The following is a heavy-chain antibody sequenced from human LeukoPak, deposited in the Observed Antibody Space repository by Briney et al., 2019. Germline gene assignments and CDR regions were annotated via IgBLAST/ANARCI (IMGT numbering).Heavy chain of an antibody. Sequence: GGSLRLSCTVSGFTFSSFTMNWFRQGPGKGLEWVESISNSGDYISYADSLKGRFTISRDNAKNSLFLQMSSLRAEDTAVYYCAREMYAGWYFAFDIWGQGTMVTVSS. CDR2: ISNSGDYI. V-gene: IGHV3-21*01. D-gene: IGHD6-19*01. CDR1: GFTFSSFT. CDR3: AREMYAGWYFAFDI. J-gene: IGHJ3*02.